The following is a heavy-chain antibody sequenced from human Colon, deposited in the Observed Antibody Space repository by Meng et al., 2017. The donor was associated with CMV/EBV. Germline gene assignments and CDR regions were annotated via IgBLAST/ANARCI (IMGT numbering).Heavy chain of an antibody. Sequence: GESLKISCEASGFTFSDFYMSWVRQAPGKELEWVGYISGGGDTIYYGDSVKGRFTLSRDNAKNSLYLEMNRLKADDTAVYYCARDNALHLWSFSDYWGQGTLVTVSS. D-gene: IGHD5-18*01. V-gene: IGHV3-11*01. CDR3: ARDNALHLWSFSDY. J-gene: IGHJ4*02. CDR1: GFTFSDFY. CDR2: ISGGGDTI.